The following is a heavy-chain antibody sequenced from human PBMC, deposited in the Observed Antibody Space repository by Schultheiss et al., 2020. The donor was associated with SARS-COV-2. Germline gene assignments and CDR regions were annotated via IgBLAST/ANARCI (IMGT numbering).Heavy chain of an antibody. CDR3: ARDGLGRFRELLMVDY. J-gene: IGHJ4*02. V-gene: IGHV1-2*06. CDR2: INPNSGDT. CDR1: GYTFTGYY. Sequence: ASVKVSCKASGYTFTGYYMHWVRQAPGQGLEWMGRINPNSGDTNYAQKLQGRVTMTTDTSTSTAYMELRSLRSDDTAVYYCARDGLGRFRELLMVDYWGQGTLVTVSS. D-gene: IGHD3-10*01.